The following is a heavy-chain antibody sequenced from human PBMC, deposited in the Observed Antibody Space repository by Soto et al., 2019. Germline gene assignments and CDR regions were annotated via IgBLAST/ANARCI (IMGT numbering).Heavy chain of an antibody. Sequence: QVELVQSGAEVKKPGASVKVSCKASGYTFRSHGISWVRQAPGQGLEWMGWISVDNGDTNYAQKLQGRVTVTTDTSTSTAYMELRSLRSEDTAVYYCARMFRGSNIDYYHYMDVWGKGTPVTVSS. D-gene: IGHD3-10*01. CDR3: ARMFRGSNIDYYHYMDV. V-gene: IGHV1-18*01. J-gene: IGHJ6*03. CDR1: GYTFRSHG. CDR2: ISVDNGDT.